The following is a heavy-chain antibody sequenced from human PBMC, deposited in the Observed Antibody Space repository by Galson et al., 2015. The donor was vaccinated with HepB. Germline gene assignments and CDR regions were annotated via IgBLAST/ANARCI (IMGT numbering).Heavy chain of an antibody. Sequence: SLRLSCAASGFTFSGYAMAWVRQGPGKRLEWISMITGTTNKTYYADSVKGRFTISRDNSRNTLYLQMNSLRAEDTATYYCAKFYTPYTLFFDYWGQGILVAVSS. D-gene: IGHD2-15*01. CDR3: AKFYTPYTLFFDY. CDR2: ITGTTNKT. CDR1: GFTFSGYA. V-gene: IGHV3-23*01. J-gene: IGHJ4*02.